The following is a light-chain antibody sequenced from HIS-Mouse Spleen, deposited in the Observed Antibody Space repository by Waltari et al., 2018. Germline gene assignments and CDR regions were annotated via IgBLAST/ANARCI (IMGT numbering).Light chain of an antibody. Sequence: QSVLTQPPSVSGAPGQRVTISCTGSSSNIGAGYDVHWYQQLPGTAPKLLIYGNSNRPSGVPDRVSGSKSGTSASLAITGLQAEDEADYYCQSYDSSLSWVFGGGTKLTVL. J-gene: IGLJ3*02. V-gene: IGLV1-40*01. CDR2: GNS. CDR1: SSNIGAGYD. CDR3: QSYDSSLSWV.